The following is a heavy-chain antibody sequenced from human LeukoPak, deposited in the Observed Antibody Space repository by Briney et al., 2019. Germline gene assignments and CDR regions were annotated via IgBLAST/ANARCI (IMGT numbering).Heavy chain of an antibody. D-gene: IGHD1-14*01. CDR1: GGTFSTYA. J-gene: IGHJ4*02. Sequence: SVKVSCKASGGTFSTYAISWVRQAPGQGLEWMGGIIPISGTANYAQKFQGRVTFTTDESTNTAYVELSSLRSEDTAVYYCARGGTFYRRTLLNYFDYWGQGSLVTVSS. V-gene: IGHV1-69*05. CDR3: ARGGTFYRRTLLNYFDY. CDR2: IIPISGTA.